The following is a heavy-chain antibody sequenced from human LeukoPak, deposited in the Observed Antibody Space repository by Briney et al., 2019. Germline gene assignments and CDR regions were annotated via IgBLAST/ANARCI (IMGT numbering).Heavy chain of an antibody. D-gene: IGHD5-12*01. Sequence: GGSLRLSCAASGFTFSTYSMNWVRQAPGRGLEWVSSITNSSSYIYYADSVKGRFTISRDNSKNTLYLQMNSLRAEDTAVYYCARGGYAFNYYYYGMDVWGQGTTVTVSS. V-gene: IGHV3-21*04. CDR3: ARGGYAFNYYYYGMDV. CDR2: ITNSSSYI. J-gene: IGHJ6*02. CDR1: GFTFSTYS.